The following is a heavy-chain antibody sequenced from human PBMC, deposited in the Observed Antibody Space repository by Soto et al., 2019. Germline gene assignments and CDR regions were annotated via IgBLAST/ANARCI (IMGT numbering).Heavy chain of an antibody. CDR3: ATSKGYSSSWAFDY. D-gene: IGHD6-13*01. Sequence: QVQLVESGGGVVQPGRSLRLSCAASGFTFSSYGMHWVRQAPGKGLEWVAVISYDGSNKYYADSVKGRFTIPRDNSKNTLYLQMNSLRAEDTAVYYCATSKGYSSSWAFDYWGQGTLVTVSS. CDR2: ISYDGSNK. J-gene: IGHJ4*02. CDR1: GFTFSSYG. V-gene: IGHV3-30*03.